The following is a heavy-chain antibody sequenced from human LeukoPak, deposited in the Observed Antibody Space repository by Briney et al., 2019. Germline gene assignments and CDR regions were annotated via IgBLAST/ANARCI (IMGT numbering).Heavy chain of an antibody. D-gene: IGHD3-22*01. Sequence: PGRSLRLSCAVSGITLSNYGMSWVRQAPGKGLEWVAGISDSGGRTKYADSVKGRFTISRDNPKNTLYLQMNSLRAEDTAVYFCAKRGVVIRVILVGFHKEAYYFDSWGQGALVTVSS. V-gene: IGHV3-23*01. CDR1: GITLSNYG. CDR3: AKRGVVIRVILVGFHKEAYYFDS. J-gene: IGHJ4*02. CDR2: ISDSGGRT.